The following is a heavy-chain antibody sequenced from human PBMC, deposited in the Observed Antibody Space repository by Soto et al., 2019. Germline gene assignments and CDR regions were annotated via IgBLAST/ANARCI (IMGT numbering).Heavy chain of an antibody. V-gene: IGHV3-30-3*01. J-gene: IGHJ6*02. D-gene: IGHD6-6*01. CDR3: ARAGSSSYYYYYGMDV. CDR1: GFTFSSYA. CDR2: ISYDGSNK. Sequence: GGSLRLSCAASGFTFSSYAMHWVRQAPGKGLEWVAVISYDGSNKYYADSVKGRFTISRDNSKNTLYLQMNSLRAEDTAVYYCARAGSSSYYYYYGMDVWGQGTTVTDSS.